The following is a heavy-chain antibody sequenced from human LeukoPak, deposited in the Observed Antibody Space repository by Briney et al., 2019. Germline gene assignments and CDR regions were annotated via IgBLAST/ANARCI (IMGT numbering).Heavy chain of an antibody. CDR3: ARLIPAVYYFDY. CDR1: GYSFTSYW. Sequence: GESLKISCKGSGYSFTSYWIGWVRQMPGKGLEWMGIIYPGDSDTRYSPSFQGQVTISADKSISTAYLQWSSLKAPYTAMDYCARLIPAVYYFDYWGQGTLVTVSS. V-gene: IGHV5-51*01. D-gene: IGHD2-2*01. CDR2: IYPGDSDT. J-gene: IGHJ4*02.